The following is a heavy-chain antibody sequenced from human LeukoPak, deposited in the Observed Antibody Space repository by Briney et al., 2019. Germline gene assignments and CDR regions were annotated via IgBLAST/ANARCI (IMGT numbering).Heavy chain of an antibody. Sequence: ASVKVSCKASGYTFTGYYMHWVRQAPGQGLEWMGWINPNSGGTNYAQKFQGRVTMTRNTSISTAYMELSSLRSEDTAVYYCARATRVESFSSGWSTYYYYMDVWGKGTTVTISS. D-gene: IGHD6-19*01. V-gene: IGHV1-2*02. J-gene: IGHJ6*03. CDR3: ARATRVESFSSGWSTYYYYMDV. CDR1: GYTFTGYY. CDR2: INPNSGGT.